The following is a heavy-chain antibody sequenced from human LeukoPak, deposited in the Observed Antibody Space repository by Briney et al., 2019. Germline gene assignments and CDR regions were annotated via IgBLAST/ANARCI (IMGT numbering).Heavy chain of an antibody. Sequence: PGGSLRLSCAASGFTFSSYPMTWVPQAPRKRLDRVSTIGDSGGNTFYADSVKGLFTISRDNSKNSLFLQMSSLRAEDTAVYYCAIDVGITVGATDYWGQGALVTVSS. CDR2: IGDSGGNT. CDR1: GFTFSSYP. J-gene: IGHJ4*02. CDR3: AIDVGITVGATDY. V-gene: IGHV3-23*01. D-gene: IGHD1-26*01.